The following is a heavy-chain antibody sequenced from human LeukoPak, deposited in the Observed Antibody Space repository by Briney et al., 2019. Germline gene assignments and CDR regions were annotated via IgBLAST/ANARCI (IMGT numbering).Heavy chain of an antibody. CDR2: ISGSGGST. V-gene: IGHV3-23*01. Sequence: GGSLRLSCAASGFTFSSYAMSWVRQAPGKGLEWVSAISGSGGSTYYADSVKGRFTISRDNSKNTLHLQMNSLRAEDTAVYYCAKANQMERVIVVVITTFDYWGQGTLVTVSS. CDR1: GFTFSSYA. CDR3: AKANQMERVIVVVITTFDY. D-gene: IGHD3-22*01. J-gene: IGHJ4*02.